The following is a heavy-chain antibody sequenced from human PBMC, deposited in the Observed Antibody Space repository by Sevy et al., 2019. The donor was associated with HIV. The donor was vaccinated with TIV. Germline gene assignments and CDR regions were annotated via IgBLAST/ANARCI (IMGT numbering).Heavy chain of an antibody. CDR1: GFTFSAYS. CDR3: ATAGGDCYSKNECGCVS. CDR2: ISSSGGTI. V-gene: IGHV3-48*01. J-gene: IGHJ5*02. Sequence: GGSLRLSCAASGFTFSAYSMNWVRQAPGKGLEWVSYISSSGGTIYYADSVKGQFTISRDNARSLLYLQMNGLRVEDTAVYYGATAGGDCYSKNECGCVSWGQGTLVTVSS. D-gene: IGHD2-21*01.